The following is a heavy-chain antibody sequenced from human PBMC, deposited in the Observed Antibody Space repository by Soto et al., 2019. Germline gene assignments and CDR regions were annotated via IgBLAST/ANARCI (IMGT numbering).Heavy chain of an antibody. CDR2: IIPILGIA. J-gene: IGHJ4*02. CDR1: GGTFSSYT. Sequence: QVQLVQSGAEVKKPGSSVKVYCKASGGTFSSYTISWVRQAPGQGLEWMGRIIPILGIANYAQKFQGRVTITGDKSTSTADMELSSLRSEYTAVYYCARSLTTVTTGGDYGGQGTLVTVS. CDR3: ARSLTTVTTGGDY. D-gene: IGHD4-17*01. V-gene: IGHV1-69*02.